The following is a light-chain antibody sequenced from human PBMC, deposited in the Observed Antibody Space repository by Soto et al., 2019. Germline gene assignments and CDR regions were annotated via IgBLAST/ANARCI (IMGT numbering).Light chain of an antibody. J-gene: IGKJ1*01. V-gene: IGKV3-20*01. CDR3: LQYGSSPRT. CDR2: DAS. Sequence: EIVLTQSPGTLSLSPGERATLSCRASQSVSSYLGWYQQKPGQAPRLLMYDASTRATGIPDRFSGSGSGTEFTLTISRLEPEDFAVYYCLQYGSSPRTFGQGTKVEIK. CDR1: QSVSSY.